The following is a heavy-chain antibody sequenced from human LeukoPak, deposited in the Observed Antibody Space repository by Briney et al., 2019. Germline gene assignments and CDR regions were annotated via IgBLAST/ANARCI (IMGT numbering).Heavy chain of an antibody. V-gene: IGHV3-21*01. CDR3: ARVMVAGSVLDAFDI. Sequence: PGGSLRLSCAATGLSVSSNFMSWVRQAPGKGLEWVSSISSSSSYIYYADSVKGRFTISRDNAKNSLYLQMNSLRAEDTAVYYCARVMVAGSVLDAFDIWGQGTMVTVSS. CDR1: GLSVSSNF. J-gene: IGHJ3*02. D-gene: IGHD6-19*01. CDR2: ISSSSSYI.